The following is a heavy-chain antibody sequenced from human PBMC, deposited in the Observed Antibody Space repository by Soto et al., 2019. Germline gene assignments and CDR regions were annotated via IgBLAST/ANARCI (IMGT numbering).Heavy chain of an antibody. CDR3: ARDRIVVVVAATPLNLGYGMDV. V-gene: IGHV1-69*04. J-gene: IGHJ6*02. Sequence: ASVKVSCKASGGTFSSYTISWVRQAPGQGLEWMGRIIPILGIANYAQKFQGRVTITADKSTSTAYMELSSLRSEDTAVYYCARDRIVVVVAATPLNLGYGMDVWGQGTTVTVSS. D-gene: IGHD2-15*01. CDR2: IIPILGIA. CDR1: GGTFSSYT.